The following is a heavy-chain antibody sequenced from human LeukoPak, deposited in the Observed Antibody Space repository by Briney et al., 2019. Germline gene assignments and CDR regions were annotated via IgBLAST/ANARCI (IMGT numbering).Heavy chain of an antibody. CDR2: ISDSGGET. CDR3: AKGRSGSPYDAFDI. J-gene: IGHJ3*02. CDR1: GFTFSTYA. D-gene: IGHD3-3*01. V-gene: IGHV3-23*01. Sequence: TGASLRLSCAASGFTFSTYAMGWVRQAPGKGLEWISSISDSGGETYYTNSVKGRFIISRDNSKNTLNLQMNSLRAEDTAIYYCAKGRSGSPYDAFDIWGQETMVTVSS.